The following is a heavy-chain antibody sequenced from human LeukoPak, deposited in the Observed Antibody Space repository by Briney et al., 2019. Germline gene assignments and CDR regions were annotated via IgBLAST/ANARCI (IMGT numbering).Heavy chain of an antibody. CDR1: GYTFTSYY. V-gene: IGHV1-46*01. CDR3: ARDLAAMVTRARTPRNWFDP. Sequence: RASVKVSCKASGYTFTSYYMHWVRQAPGQGLEWMGIINPSGGSTSYAQKFQGRVTMTRDTSTSTVYMELSSLRSGDTAVYYCARDLAAMVTRARTPRNWFDPWGQGTLVTVSS. D-gene: IGHD5-18*01. J-gene: IGHJ5*02. CDR2: INPSGGST.